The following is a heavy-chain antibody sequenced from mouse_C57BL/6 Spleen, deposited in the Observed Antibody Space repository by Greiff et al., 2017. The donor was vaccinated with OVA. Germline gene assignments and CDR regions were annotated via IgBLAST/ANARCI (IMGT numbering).Heavy chain of an antibody. CDR3: ARGPYDGYYGWYFDV. CDR1: GYSITSGYY. CDR2: ISYDGSN. D-gene: IGHD2-3*01. V-gene: IGHV3-6*01. J-gene: IGHJ1*03. Sequence: ESGPGLVKPSQSLSLTCSVTGYSITSGYYWNWLRQFPGNKLEWMGYISYDGSNNYNPSLKNRISITRDTSKNQFFLKLNSVTTEDTATYYCARGPYDGYYGWYFDVWGTGTTVTVSS.